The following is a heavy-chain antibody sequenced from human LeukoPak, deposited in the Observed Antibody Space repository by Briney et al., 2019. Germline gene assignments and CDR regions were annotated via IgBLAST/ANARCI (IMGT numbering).Heavy chain of an antibody. J-gene: IGHJ4*02. V-gene: IGHV1-8*01. CDR1: GYTLTELS. CDR3: ARGGYSGYAED. D-gene: IGHD5-12*01. CDR2: MNPNSGNT. Sequence: ASVKVSCKVSGYTLTELSMHWVRQATGQGLEWMGWMNPNSGNTGYAQKFQGRVTMTRNTSISTAYMELSSLRSEDTAVYYCARGGYSGYAEDWGQGTLVTVSS.